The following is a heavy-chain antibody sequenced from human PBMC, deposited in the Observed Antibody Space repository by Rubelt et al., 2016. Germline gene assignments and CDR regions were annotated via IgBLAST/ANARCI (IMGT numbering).Heavy chain of an antibody. CDR2: ISNSGSTI. J-gene: IGHJ6*02. V-gene: IGHV3-48*04. D-gene: IGHD4-23*01. CDR1: GFTFSSYS. Sequence: LVESGGGLVQPGGSLRLSCAASGFTFSSYSMNWVRQAPGKGLEWVSYISNSGSTIYYADSVKGRFTISRDNAKNSLYLQMNSLRAEDTAVYYCAILRWADVWGQGTTVTVSS. CDR3: AILRWADV.